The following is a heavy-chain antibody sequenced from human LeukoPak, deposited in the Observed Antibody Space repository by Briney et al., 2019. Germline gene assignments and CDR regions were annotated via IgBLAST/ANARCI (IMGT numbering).Heavy chain of an antibody. CDR1: GFTFSSYW. CDR3: VSLGYSSSSVRY. D-gene: IGHD6-6*01. CDR2: ISYDGGNK. Sequence: GGSLRLSCAASGFTFSSYWMSWVRQAPGKGLEWVAIISYDGGNKYYADSMKGRFTISRDNSKNTLYLQMNSLRAEDTAVYFCVSLGYSSSSVRYWGQGTLVTVSS. V-gene: IGHV3-30*03. J-gene: IGHJ4*02.